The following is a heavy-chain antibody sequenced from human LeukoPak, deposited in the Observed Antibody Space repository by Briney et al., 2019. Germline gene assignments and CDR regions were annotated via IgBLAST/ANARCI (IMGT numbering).Heavy chain of an antibody. CDR2: INTNTGNP. CDR1: GYTLTNYA. J-gene: IGHJ5*02. V-gene: IGHV7-4-1*02. D-gene: IGHD6-13*01. Sequence: GASVKVSCRASGYTLTNYAMNWVRQAPGQGLEWMGWINTNTGNPTYAQGFTGRFVFSLDTSVSTAYLQINSLKAEDTAVYYCARVPAAGIGTGWFDPWGQGTLVTVSS. CDR3: ARVPAAGIGTGWFDP.